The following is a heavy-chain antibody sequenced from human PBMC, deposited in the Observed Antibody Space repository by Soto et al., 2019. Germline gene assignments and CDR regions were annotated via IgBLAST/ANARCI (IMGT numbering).Heavy chain of an antibody. CDR2: INHSGST. CDR1: GGSFSGYY. J-gene: IGHJ5*02. V-gene: IGHV4-34*01. CDR3: ARGGYDIFRGWFDP. Sequence: QVQLQQWGAGLLKPSETLSLTCAVYGGSFSGYYWSWIRQPPGKGLEWIGEINHSGSTNYNPSLKSRVTKSVDTSKNQFSLKLSSVTAADTAVYYCARGGYDIFRGWFDPWGQGTLVTVSS. D-gene: IGHD3-9*01.